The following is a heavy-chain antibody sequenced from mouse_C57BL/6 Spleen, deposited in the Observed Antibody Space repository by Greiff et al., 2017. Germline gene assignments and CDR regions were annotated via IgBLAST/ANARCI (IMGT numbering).Heavy chain of an antibody. J-gene: IGHJ3*01. CDR3: AASTMIRRGFAD. CDR2: IWGGGST. D-gene: IGHD2-4*01. V-gene: IGHV2-9*01. CDR1: GFSLTSYG. Sequence: VMLVESGPGLVAPSQSLSITCTVSGFSLTSYGVDWVRQPPGKGLEWLGVIWGGGSTNYNSALMSRLSLSKDNSKSQVFLKMNSLQTDDTAMYYCAASTMIRRGFADWGQGGLVTVSA.